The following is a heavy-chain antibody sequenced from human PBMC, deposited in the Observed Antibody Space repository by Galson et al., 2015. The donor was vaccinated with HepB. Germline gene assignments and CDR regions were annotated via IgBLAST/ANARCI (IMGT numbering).Heavy chain of an antibody. D-gene: IGHD6-19*01. J-gene: IGHJ4*02. CDR1: DGSFIGYY. V-gene: IGHV4-34*01. CDR3: ARDGSGWYIPHFDY. CDR2: INHSGSA. Sequence: VYDGSFIGYYWSWIRQPPGKGLEWIGEINHSGSANYSPSLKSRVTILIDTSKNQFSLKLNSVTAADTAVYYCARDGSGWYIPHFDYWGQGSLVTVSS.